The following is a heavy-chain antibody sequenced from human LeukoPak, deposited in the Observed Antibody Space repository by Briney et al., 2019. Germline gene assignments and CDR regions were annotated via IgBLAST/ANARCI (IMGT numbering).Heavy chain of an antibody. CDR2: VSSSSSTI. Sequence: GGSLRLSCAASGFTFSNYAMSWVRQAPGKGLEWVSYVSSSSSTIYYADSVKGRFTISRDNAKNSLYLQMNSLRAEDTAVYYCAKETSRIGGSMASFDYWGQGTLVTVSS. CDR1: GFTFSNYA. D-gene: IGHD1-26*01. V-gene: IGHV3-48*01. J-gene: IGHJ4*02. CDR3: AKETSRIGGSMASFDY.